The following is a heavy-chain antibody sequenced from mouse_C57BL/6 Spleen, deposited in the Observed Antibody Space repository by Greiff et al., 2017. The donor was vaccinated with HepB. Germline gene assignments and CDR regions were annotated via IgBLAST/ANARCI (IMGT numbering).Heavy chain of an antibody. CDR2: IYPGSGNT. V-gene: IGHV1-84*01. Sequence: QVQLKQSGPELVKPGASVKISCKASGYTFTDYYINWVKQRPGQGLEWIGWIYPGSGNTKYNEKFKGKATLTVDTSSSTAYMQLSSLTSEDSAVYFCARGHYYGSFFYYFDYWGQGTTLTVSS. D-gene: IGHD1-1*01. J-gene: IGHJ2*01. CDR3: ARGHYYGSFFYYFDY. CDR1: GYTFTDYY.